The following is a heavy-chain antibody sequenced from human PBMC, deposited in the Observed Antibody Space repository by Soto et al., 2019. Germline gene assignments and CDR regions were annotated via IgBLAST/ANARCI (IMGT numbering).Heavy chain of an antibody. J-gene: IGHJ6*02. CDR3: ARPEWSVVPAAEKRRHYYYYYGMDV. CDR2: IYPGDSDT. D-gene: IGHD2-2*01. V-gene: IGHV5-51*01. Sequence: PGQSLKISCRGSGYSYTSYWIGWVRQMPGKGLEWMGIIYPGDSDTRYSPSFQGQVTISADKSISTAYLQWSSLKASDTAMYYCARPEWSVVPAAEKRRHYYYYYGMDVWGQGTTVTVSS. CDR1: GYSYTSYW.